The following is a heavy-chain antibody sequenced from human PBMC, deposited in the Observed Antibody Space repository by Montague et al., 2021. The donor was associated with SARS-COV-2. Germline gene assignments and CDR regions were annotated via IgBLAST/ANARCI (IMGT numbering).Heavy chain of an antibody. V-gene: IGHV4-39*01. CDR1: GGAISGRIYY. CDR3: ARQENSSGWFKPDAFDI. Sequence: SETLSLTCTVSGGAISGRIYYWGWISQPPGKGLEWIWSIYYSGSTYYNPSLKSRVTISVDTSKNQFSLKLSSVTAADTAVYYCARQENSSGWFKPDAFDIWGQGTMVTVSS. J-gene: IGHJ3*02. CDR2: IYYSGST. D-gene: IGHD6-19*01.